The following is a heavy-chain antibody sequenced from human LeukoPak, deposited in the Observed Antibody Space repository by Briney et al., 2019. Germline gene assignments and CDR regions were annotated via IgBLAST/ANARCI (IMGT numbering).Heavy chain of an antibody. V-gene: IGHV1-8*01. Sequence: GASVKVSCKASGYTFTSYDINWVRQATGQGLEWMGWMNPNSGNTGYAQKFQGRVTMTRNTPISTAYMELSSLRSEDTAVYYCAREAPGYSSSWSEFDPWGQGTLVTVSS. CDR3: AREAPGYSSSWSEFDP. CDR1: GYTFTSYD. J-gene: IGHJ5*02. D-gene: IGHD6-13*01. CDR2: MNPNSGNT.